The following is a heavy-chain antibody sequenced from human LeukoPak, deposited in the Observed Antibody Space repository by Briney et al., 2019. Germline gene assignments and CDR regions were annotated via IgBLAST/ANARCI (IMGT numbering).Heavy chain of an antibody. Sequence: SETLSLTCTVSGGSISSSSYYWGWIRQPPGKGLEWIGSIYYSGSTYYNPSLKSRVTISVDTSKNQFSLKLSSVTAADTAVYYCARDKGSEYSSSTGAFDIWGQGTMVTVSS. CDR1: GGSISSSSYY. D-gene: IGHD6-6*01. CDR2: IYYSGST. J-gene: IGHJ3*02. V-gene: IGHV4-39*07. CDR3: ARDKGSEYSSSTGAFDI.